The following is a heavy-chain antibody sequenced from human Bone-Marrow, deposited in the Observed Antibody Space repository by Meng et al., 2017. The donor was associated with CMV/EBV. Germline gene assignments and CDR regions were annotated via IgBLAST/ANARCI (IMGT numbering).Heavy chain of an antibody. CDR1: GYTFTGYY. J-gene: IGHJ6*02. D-gene: IGHD3-3*01. V-gene: IGHV1-46*01. CDR3: ARAWDDFWSGFYGMDV. Sequence: ASVKVSCKASGYTFTGYYMHWVRQAPGQGLEWMGIINPSGGSTSYAQKFQGRVTMTRDTSTSTVYMELSSLRSEDTAVYYCARAWDDFWSGFYGMDVWGQGPTVTVSS. CDR2: INPSGGST.